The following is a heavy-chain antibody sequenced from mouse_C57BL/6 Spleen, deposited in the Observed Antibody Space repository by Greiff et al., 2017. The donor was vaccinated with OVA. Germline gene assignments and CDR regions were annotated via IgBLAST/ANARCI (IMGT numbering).Heavy chain of an antibody. CDR1: GYSITSGYY. J-gene: IGHJ2*01. D-gene: IGHD2-1*01. V-gene: IGHV3-6*01. Sequence: EVQLQQSGPGLVKPSQSLSLTCSVTGYSITSGYYWNWIRQFPGNKLEWMGYISYDGSNNYNPSLKNRISITRDTSKNQFFLKLNSVTTEDTATYYCARETYGNYFDYWGQGTTLTVSS. CDR3: ARETYGNYFDY. CDR2: ISYDGSN.